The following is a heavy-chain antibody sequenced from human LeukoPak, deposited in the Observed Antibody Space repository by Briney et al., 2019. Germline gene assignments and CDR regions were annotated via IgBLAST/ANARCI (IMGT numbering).Heavy chain of an antibody. Sequence: PSETLSLTCTVSGGSISSSSYYWGWIRQPPGKGLEGIGSIYYSGSTYYNPSLKSRVTISVDTSKNQFSLKLSSVTAADTAVYYCARLSYYDSSGYYSAPYYYGMDVWGQGTTVTVSS. V-gene: IGHV4-39*01. CDR3: ARLSYYDSSGYYSAPYYYGMDV. D-gene: IGHD3-22*01. CDR2: IYYSGST. J-gene: IGHJ6*02. CDR1: GGSISSSSYY.